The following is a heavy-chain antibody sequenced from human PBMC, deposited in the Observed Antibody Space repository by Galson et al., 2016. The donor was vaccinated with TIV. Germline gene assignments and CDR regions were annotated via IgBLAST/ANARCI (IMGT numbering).Heavy chain of an antibody. D-gene: IGHD2-15*01. V-gene: IGHV4-31*03. CDR2: IYPSGST. CDR3: ARDQDSGAYFGY. CDR1: GGSISSNGIF. Sequence: TLSLTCTVSGGSISSNGIFWSWIRQHPGKGLEWIGYIYPSGSTHYNPSLKSRVAMSVDTSKNQFSLTLTSVTAADTAVYYCARDQDSGAYFGYWGQGTLVTVSS. J-gene: IGHJ4*02.